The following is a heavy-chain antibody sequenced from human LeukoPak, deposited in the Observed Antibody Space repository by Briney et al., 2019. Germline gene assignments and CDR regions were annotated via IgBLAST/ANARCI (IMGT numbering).Heavy chain of an antibody. D-gene: IGHD6-25*01. CDR2: ISGSGGST. V-gene: IGHV3-23*01. J-gene: IGHJ4*02. Sequence: GGSLRLSCAASGFTFSSYGMSWVRQAPGKGLGWVSAISGSGGSTYYADSVKGRFTISRDNSKNTLYLQMNSLRAEDTAVYYCAKKSGGTSSGVDYWGQGTLVTVSS. CDR3: AKKSGGTSSGVDY. CDR1: GFTFSSYG.